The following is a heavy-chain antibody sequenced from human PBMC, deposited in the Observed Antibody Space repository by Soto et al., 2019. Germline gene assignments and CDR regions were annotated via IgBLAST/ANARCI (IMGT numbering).Heavy chain of an antibody. CDR1: GFTFSSYG. Sequence: GGSLRLSCAASGFTFSSYGMHWVRQAPGKGLEWVAVISYDGSNKYYADSVKGRFTISRDNSKNTLYLQMNSLRAEDTAVYYCAKAGTVTTRFVQYGMDVWGQGTTVTVSS. CDR2: ISYDGSNK. CDR3: AKAGTVTTRFVQYGMDV. V-gene: IGHV3-30*18. D-gene: IGHD4-4*01. J-gene: IGHJ6*02.